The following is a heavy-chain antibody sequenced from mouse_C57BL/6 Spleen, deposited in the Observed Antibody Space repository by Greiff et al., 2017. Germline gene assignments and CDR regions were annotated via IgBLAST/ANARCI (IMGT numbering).Heavy chain of an antibody. V-gene: IGHV2-2*01. Sequence: QVQLQQSGPGLVQPSQSLSITCTVSGFSLTSYGVHWVRQSPGKGLEWLGVIWSGGSTDYNAAFISRLSISKDNSKSQVFFKMNSLQADATAIYYCARRYGSSLYAMDYWGQGTSGTVSS. J-gene: IGHJ4*01. CDR3: ARRYGSSLYAMDY. D-gene: IGHD1-1*01. CDR1: GFSLTSYG. CDR2: IWSGGST.